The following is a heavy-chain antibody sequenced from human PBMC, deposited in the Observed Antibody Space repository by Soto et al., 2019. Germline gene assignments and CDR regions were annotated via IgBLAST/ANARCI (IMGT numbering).Heavy chain of an antibody. CDR1: GGTFSSYA. D-gene: IGHD1-26*01. Sequence: SVKVSCKASGGTFSSYAISWVRQAPGQGLEWMGGIIPIFGTANYAQKFQGRVTITADESTSTAYMQLSSLRSEDTAMYYCARVVGATTAVAFDIWGQGTMVTVSS. CDR2: IIPIFGTA. J-gene: IGHJ3*02. V-gene: IGHV1-69*13. CDR3: ARVVGATTAVAFDI.